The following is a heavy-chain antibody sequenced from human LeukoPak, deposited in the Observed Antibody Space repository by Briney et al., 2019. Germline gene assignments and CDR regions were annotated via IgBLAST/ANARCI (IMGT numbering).Heavy chain of an antibody. CDR2: INWHGGKT. CDR1: GFTFGDYA. V-gene: IGHV3-43*01. D-gene: IGHD1-26*01. Sequence: PGGSLRLSCAASGFTFGDYAMHWIRQLPGKGLEWVSLINWHGGKTYYADSVKGRFTISRDNSKNSLYLQINSLRTEDTAFYYCAKSQSGNYLPLLYFQQWGQGTLVTVSS. CDR3: AKSQSGNYLPLLYFQQ. J-gene: IGHJ1*01.